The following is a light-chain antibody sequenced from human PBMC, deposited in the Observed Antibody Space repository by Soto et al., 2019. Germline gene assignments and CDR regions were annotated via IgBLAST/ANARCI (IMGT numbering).Light chain of an antibody. CDR2: EVT. V-gene: IGLV2-14*01. CDR1: SSDIGGYNA. J-gene: IGLJ1*01. CDR3: KSFRVRNLYV. Sequence: QSVLTQPASVSGSPGQTITISCTGTSSDIGGYNAVSWYQHHPGKAPKLIIYEVTHRPSGVSDRFSASKSGNTASLTISGLQAEDEADYYCKSFRVRNLYVFGTGTKVNVL.